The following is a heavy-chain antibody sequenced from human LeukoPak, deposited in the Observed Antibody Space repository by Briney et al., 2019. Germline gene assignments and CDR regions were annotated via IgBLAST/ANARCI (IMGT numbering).Heavy chain of an antibody. V-gene: IGHV4-59*01. Sequence: SETLSLTCTVSGGFISSYYWSWIRQPPGKGLEWIGYIYYSGSTNYNPSLKSRVTISVDTSKNQFSLKLSSVTAADTAVYYCARVGEVVRGVITHYYYYYGMDVWGQGTTVTVSS. CDR3: ARVGEVVRGVITHYYYYYGMDV. CDR1: GGFISSYY. J-gene: IGHJ6*02. D-gene: IGHD3-10*01. CDR2: IYYSGST.